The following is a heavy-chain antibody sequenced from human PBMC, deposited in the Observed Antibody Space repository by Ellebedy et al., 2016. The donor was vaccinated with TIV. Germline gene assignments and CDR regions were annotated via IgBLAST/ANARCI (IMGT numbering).Heavy chain of an antibody. D-gene: IGHD2-15*01. CDR2: IYYSGST. CDR3: ARDVYCIGGSCSYGMDI. Sequence: SETLSLTCTVSGGSISSYYWSWIRQLPGKGLEWIGYIYYSGSTNYNPSLKSRFTIALDTSKSQFSLHLGSVTAADTAVYYCARDVYCIGGSCSYGMDIWGQGTTVTVSS. CDR1: GGSISSYY. J-gene: IGHJ6*02. V-gene: IGHV4-59*12.